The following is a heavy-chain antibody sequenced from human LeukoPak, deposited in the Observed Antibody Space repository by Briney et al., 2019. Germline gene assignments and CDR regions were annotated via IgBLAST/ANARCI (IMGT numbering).Heavy chain of an antibody. CDR1: GYSISSGYY. CDR2: ISHSGST. J-gene: IGHJ2*01. Sequence: SETLSLTCTVSGYSISSGYYWGWIRQPPGKGLEWIASISHSGSTYYNPSLKSRVTISVDKSKNQFSLKLSSVTAADTAVYYCAKESNSSDNWYFDLWGRGTLVTVSS. D-gene: IGHD2/OR15-2a*01. CDR3: AKESNSSDNWYFDL. V-gene: IGHV4-38-2*02.